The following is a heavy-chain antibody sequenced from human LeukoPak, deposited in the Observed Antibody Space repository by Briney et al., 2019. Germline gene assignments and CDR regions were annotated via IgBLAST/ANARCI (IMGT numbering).Heavy chain of an antibody. V-gene: IGHV4-39*02. Sequence: SETLSLTCTVSGGSISSGGYYWAWIRQPPGKGLEWIGSVYYGRSPYFNPSLESRATISVDTSKNHFSLKMSSVTAADTAVYYCARSSGTGTFSYRGQGTLVTVSS. CDR1: GGSISSGGYY. D-gene: IGHD6-25*01. CDR3: ARSSGTGTFSY. J-gene: IGHJ4*02. CDR2: VYYGRSP.